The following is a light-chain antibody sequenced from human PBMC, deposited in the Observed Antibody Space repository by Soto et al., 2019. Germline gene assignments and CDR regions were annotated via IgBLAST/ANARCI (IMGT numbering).Light chain of an antibody. CDR1: QIFTGNF. CDR3: QQYGDSLLT. J-gene: IGKJ1*01. V-gene: IGKV3-20*01. CDR2: DAS. Sequence: VLTQSPGTLSLSPGEGATLSYRACQIFTGNFLAWYQQQPGQAPRPLMYDASTRATGIPDRFSGSGSGTDFTLIISRLEPEDFAVYYCQQYGDSLLTFGQGTKVDI.